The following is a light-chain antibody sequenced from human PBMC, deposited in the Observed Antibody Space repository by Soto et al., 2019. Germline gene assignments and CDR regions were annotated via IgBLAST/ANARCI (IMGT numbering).Light chain of an antibody. CDR3: QQLNTYPFA. CDR1: QDIGNY. V-gene: IGKV1-33*01. CDR2: DAS. Sequence: DIQMTQSPSSLSASVGDRVTVTCRASQDIGNYLCWYQQKLGKAPKLLIYDASYLEAGVPSRFSGSGSGTDFTFTISSLQPEDFATYYCQQLNTYPFAVGGGTKVDIK. J-gene: IGKJ4*01.